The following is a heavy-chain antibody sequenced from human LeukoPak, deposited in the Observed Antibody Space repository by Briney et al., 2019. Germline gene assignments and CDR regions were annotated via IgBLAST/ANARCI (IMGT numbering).Heavy chain of an antibody. CDR2: SSGSGGST. CDR3: ASRHCSGENCYAGPLDF. J-gene: IGHJ4*02. Sequence: GGSLRLSCSASGFTFSSYAMSWVRQAPGKGLEWVSASSGSGGSTYYEDSVKGRFTVSSDVSKNTLYLQMNNLRGEDTAVYYCASRHCSGENCYAGPLDFWGRGIQVTVSS. CDR1: GFTFSSYA. D-gene: IGHD2-8*02. V-gene: IGHV3-23*01.